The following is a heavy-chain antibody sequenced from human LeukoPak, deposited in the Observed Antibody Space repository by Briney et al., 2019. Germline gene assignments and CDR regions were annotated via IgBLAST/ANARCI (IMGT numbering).Heavy chain of an antibody. CDR1: GYTFNSYL. V-gene: IGHV1-18*01. CDR2: ISGHNGNT. J-gene: IGHJ4*02. CDR3: ARIWAEFHLVSDF. Sequence: GASVKVSCKGSGYTFNSYLISWVRQVPGQGLEWMGWISGHNGNTDYAQKFKDRVTLTTDTSTSTAYMELRSLTSDDTTVYYCARIWAEFHLVSDFWGQGTLVTVSP. D-gene: IGHD3-10*01.